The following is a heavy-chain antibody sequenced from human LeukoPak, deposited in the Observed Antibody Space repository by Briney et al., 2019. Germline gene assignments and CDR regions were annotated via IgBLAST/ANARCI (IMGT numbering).Heavy chain of an antibody. CDR2: IKQDGSET. D-gene: IGHD2-15*01. V-gene: IGHV3-7*01. CDR3: ARDLSGPSFY. Sequence: PGGSLRLSCVASGFTFSDYWMSWVRQASGKGLEWVVNIKQDGSETYSVDSVKGRFTISRDNAKNSLYLQMNGLRAEDTAVYYCARDLSGPSFYWGQGTLVTVSS. J-gene: IGHJ4*02. CDR1: GFTFSDYW.